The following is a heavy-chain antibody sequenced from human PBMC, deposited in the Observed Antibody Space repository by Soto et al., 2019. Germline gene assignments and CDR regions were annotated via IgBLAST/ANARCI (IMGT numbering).Heavy chain of an antibody. CDR2: IYYSGST. CDR3: ARGSLLFGAFDI. D-gene: IGHD2-21*02. J-gene: IGHJ3*02. V-gene: IGHV4-30-4*01. CDR1: GGSISSGDYY. Sequence: QVQLQESGPGLVKPSQTLSLTCTVSGGSISSGDYYWSWIRQPPGKGLEWIGYIYYSGSTYYDPSLKSRVTIPVDTSKNQFALKLSSVTAAHTAVYYCARGSLLFGAFDIWGQGTKVTVSS.